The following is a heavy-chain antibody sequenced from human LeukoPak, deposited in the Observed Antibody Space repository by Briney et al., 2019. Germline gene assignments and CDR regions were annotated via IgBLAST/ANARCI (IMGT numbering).Heavy chain of an antibody. V-gene: IGHV4-39*07. D-gene: IGHD3-22*01. J-gene: IGHJ4*02. Sequence: SETLSLTCTVSGGSIRSSSHYWGWIRQPPGEGLEWIGIIYHSGTTYYNASLESRVTISVDTSKNQFSLKLSSVTAADTAVYYCARAVGYYFDNSGPSKTFDYWGQGTLVTVSS. CDR1: GGSIRSSSHY. CDR3: ARAVGYYFDNSGPSKTFDY. CDR2: IYHSGTT.